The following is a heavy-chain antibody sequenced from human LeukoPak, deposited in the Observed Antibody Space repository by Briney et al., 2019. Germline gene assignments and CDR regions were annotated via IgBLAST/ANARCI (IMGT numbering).Heavy chain of an antibody. CDR3: VRDYENLTGSKTRFHY. CDR2: ISSSSTYI. V-gene: IGHV3-21*01. Sequence: GGSLRLSCAASGFTFSSYSMNWVRQAPGKGLEWVSSISSSSTYINYANSVKGRFTISRDNAKNSLYLQMNSLRAEDTAVYYCVRDYENLTGSKTRFHYWGQGTLVTVSS. D-gene: IGHD3-9*01. CDR1: GFTFSSYS. J-gene: IGHJ4*02.